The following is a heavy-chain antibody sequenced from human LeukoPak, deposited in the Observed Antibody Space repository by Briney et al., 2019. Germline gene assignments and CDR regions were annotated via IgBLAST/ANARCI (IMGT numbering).Heavy chain of an antibody. V-gene: IGHV3-30*02. J-gene: IGHJ6*03. CDR1: GFTFSSYG. CDR2: IRYDGSNK. D-gene: IGHD3-3*01. Sequence: GGSLRLSCAASGFTFSSYGMHWVRQAPGKGLEWVAFIRYDGSNKYYADSVKGRFTISRDNSKNTLYLQMNSLRAEDTAVYYCAKEGITIFGVGYYYYYMDVWGKGTTVTVSS. CDR3: AKEGITIFGVGYYYYYMDV.